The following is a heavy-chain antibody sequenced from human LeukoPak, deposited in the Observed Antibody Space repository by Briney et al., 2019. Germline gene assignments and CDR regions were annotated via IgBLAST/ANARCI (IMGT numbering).Heavy chain of an antibody. D-gene: IGHD6-6*01. Sequence: GGSLRLSCAASSFTFSNDWMSWVRQAPGKGLEGVGHIKSKTDGGTTDYAAPVKGRFTISRDDSKNTLYLQMNSLKTEDTAVYYCTRQQLVFDCWGQGTLVTVSS. CDR3: TRQQLVFDC. V-gene: IGHV3-15*01. CDR2: IKSKTDGGTT. CDR1: SFTFSNDW. J-gene: IGHJ4*02.